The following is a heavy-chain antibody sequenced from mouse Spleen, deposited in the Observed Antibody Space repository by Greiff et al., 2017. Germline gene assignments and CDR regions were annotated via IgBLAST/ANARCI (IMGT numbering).Heavy chain of an antibody. J-gene: IGHJ2*01. CDR2: INYDGSST. Sequence: EVQLVESEGGLVQPGSSMKLSCTASGFTFSDYYMAWVRQVPEKGLEWVANINYDGSSTYYLDSLKSRFIISRDNAKNILYLQMSSLKSEDTATYYCARDSGGSSYEVYFDYWGQGTTLTVSS. V-gene: IGHV5-16*01. CDR3: ARDSGGSSYEVYFDY. D-gene: IGHD1-1*01. CDR1: GFTFSDYY.